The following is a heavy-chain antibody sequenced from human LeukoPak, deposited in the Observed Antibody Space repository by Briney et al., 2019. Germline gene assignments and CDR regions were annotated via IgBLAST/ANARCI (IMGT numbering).Heavy chain of an antibody. CDR1: GYTFTGYY. CDR3: ARVSLSRWSPEDAFDI. CDR2: INPNSGGT. Sequence: ASVKVSCKASGYTFTGYYMHWVRQAPGQGLEWMGWINPNSGGTNCAQKFQGRVTMTRDTSINTAYMELSRLRSDDTAVYYCARVSLSRWSPEDAFDIWGQGTMVTVSS. D-gene: IGHD4-23*01. V-gene: IGHV1-2*02. J-gene: IGHJ3*02.